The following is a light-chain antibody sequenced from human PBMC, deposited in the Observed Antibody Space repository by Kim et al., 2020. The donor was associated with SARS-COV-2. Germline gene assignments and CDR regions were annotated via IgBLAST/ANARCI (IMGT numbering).Light chain of an antibody. CDR2: EVS. Sequence: GQSVTISCTGTSSDVGGYNYVSWYQQHPGKAPKLMIYEVSKRPSGVPDRFSGSKSGNTASLTVSGLQAKDEADYYCSSYAGSNNWVFGGGTQLTVL. V-gene: IGLV2-8*01. CDR1: SSDVGGYNY. J-gene: IGLJ3*02. CDR3: SSYAGSNNWV.